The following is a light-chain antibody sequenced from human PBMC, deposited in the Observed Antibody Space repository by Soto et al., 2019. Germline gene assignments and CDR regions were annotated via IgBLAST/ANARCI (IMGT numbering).Light chain of an antibody. Sequence: EIVLTQSPGTLSLSPGERATLSCRASQSVSSSYLAWYQQKPGQAPRLLIYGASSRATGIPDRFSGSGSGTDVTLIISRLEPEDFAVYYCQHYGSPYTFGQGTKLEIK. CDR1: QSVSSSY. J-gene: IGKJ2*01. CDR2: GAS. V-gene: IGKV3-20*01. CDR3: QHYGSPYT.